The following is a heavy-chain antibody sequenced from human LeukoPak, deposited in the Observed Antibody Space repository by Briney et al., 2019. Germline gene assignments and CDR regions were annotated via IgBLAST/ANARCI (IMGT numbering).Heavy chain of an antibody. CDR2: INPNSGGT. Sequence: ASVKVSCKASGYTFTVYYMHWVRQAPGQGLEWMGWINPNSGGTNYAQKFQGRVTMTRDTSISTAYMELSRLRSDDTAVYYCAREPSSGIAAARTSLWGQGTLVTVSS. J-gene: IGHJ4*02. D-gene: IGHD6-13*01. V-gene: IGHV1-2*02. CDR3: AREPSSGIAAARTSL. CDR1: GYTFTVYY.